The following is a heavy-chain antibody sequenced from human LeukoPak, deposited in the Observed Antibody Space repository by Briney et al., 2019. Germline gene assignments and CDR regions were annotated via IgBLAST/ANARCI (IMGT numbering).Heavy chain of an antibody. Sequence: SETLSLTCTVSGGSISSYYWSWIRQPAGKGLEWIGRVYTSGNTLYSPSLKSRVAISIDRSKNQFSLKLTSVTAADTALYHCARGGTIFTFFDYWGQGIVVTVSS. CDR3: ARGGTIFTFFDY. CDR1: GGSISSYY. CDR2: VYTSGNT. D-gene: IGHD5-24*01. J-gene: IGHJ4*02. V-gene: IGHV4-4*07.